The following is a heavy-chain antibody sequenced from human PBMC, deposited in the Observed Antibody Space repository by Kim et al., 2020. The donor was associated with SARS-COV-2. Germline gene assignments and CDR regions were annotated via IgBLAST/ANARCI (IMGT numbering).Heavy chain of an antibody. V-gene: IGHV3-48*03. Sequence: GGSLRLSCAASGFTFSSYEMNWVRQAPGKGLEWVSYVSSSGSTIYYADSVKGRFTISRDNAKNSLYLQMNSLRAEDTAVYYCARDHGRGATGVNDYYYYGMDVWGQGTTVTVSS. CDR3: ARDHGRGATGVNDYYYYGMDV. J-gene: IGHJ6*02. CDR1: GFTFSSYE. CDR2: VSSSGSTI. D-gene: IGHD3-10*02.